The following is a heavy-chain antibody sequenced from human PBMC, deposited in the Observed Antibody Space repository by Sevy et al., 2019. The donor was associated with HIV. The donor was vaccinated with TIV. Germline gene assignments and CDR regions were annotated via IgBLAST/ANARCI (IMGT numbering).Heavy chain of an antibody. CDR2: VKSKTDGGTT. J-gene: IGHJ6*02. CDR3: TTVNYYYYGMDV. V-gene: IGHV3-15*01. Sequence: GGSLRLSCAASGLTFINAWMSWVRQAPGKGLEWVGRVKSKTDGGTTDYAAPVKGRFTISRDDSKNTLYLQMNSLKTEDTAVYYCTTVNYYYYGMDVWGQGTTVTVSS. CDR1: GLTFINAW.